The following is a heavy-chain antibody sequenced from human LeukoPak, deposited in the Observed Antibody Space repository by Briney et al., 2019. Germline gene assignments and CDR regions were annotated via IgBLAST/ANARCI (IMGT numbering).Heavy chain of an antibody. CDR3: ARSSRGDAINFDY. D-gene: IGHD2-21*02. J-gene: IGHJ4*02. CDR1: GFTFSSYW. CDR2: LNSDGSST. V-gene: IGHV3-74*01. Sequence: GGSLRLSCAASGFTFSSYWMHWVRQAPGKGLVWVSRLNSDGSSTSYADSVKGRFTVSRDNAKNTLYLQMNSLRAEDTAVYYCARSSRGDAINFDYWGQGTLVTVSS.